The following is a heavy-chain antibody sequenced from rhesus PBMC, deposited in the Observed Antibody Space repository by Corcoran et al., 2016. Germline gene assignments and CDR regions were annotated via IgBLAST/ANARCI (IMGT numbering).Heavy chain of an antibody. CDR3: ARVGGTAAFDY. CDR2: IDGNSSGT. V-gene: IGHV4-81*01. J-gene: IGHJ4*01. Sequence: QLQLQESGPGLVKPSETLSLTCAVSGGSISGYYWSCIRQPPGKGLEWIVNIDGNSSGTNYNPSLKIRVTFSKDTSKNPFSLKLTSVTAADTAVDYCARVGGTAAFDYWGQGVLVTVSS. D-gene: IGHD6-37*01. CDR1: GGSISGYY.